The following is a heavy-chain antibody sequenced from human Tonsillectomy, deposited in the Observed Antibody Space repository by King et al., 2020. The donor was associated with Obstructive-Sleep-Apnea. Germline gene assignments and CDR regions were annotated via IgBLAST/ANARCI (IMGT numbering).Heavy chain of an antibody. Sequence: VQLVESGGVMVQPGGSLRLSCAASGSSSDDSSTHWVSPAPGGGRGWVSFILWEGGCTYYAESVKGRFTTSRDNRKNSLYRQMNSLRAEDTALYYCAKDQETAMGNWGQRTLVTVSS. CDR1: GSSSDDSS. D-gene: IGHD5-18*01. J-gene: IGHJ4*02. CDR3: AKDQETAMGN. CDR2: ILWEGGCT. V-gene: IGHV3-43D*03.